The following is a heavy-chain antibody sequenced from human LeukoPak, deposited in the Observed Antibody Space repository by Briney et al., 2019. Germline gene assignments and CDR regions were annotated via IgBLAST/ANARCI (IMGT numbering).Heavy chain of an antibody. CDR1: GFTFSSYG. D-gene: IGHD3-10*01. J-gene: IGHJ4*02. V-gene: IGHV3-30*18. Sequence: GGSLRLSCAASGFTFSSYGMHWVRQAPGKGLEWVAVISYDGSNKYYADSVKGRFTISRDNSKNTLYLQMNSLRAEDTAVYYCAKDGGYGSGTVLDYWGQGTLVTVSS. CDR2: ISYDGSNK. CDR3: AKDGGYGSGTVLDY.